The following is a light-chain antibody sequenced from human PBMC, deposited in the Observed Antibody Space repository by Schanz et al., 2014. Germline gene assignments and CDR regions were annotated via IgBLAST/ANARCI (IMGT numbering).Light chain of an antibody. J-gene: IGLJ1*01. Sequence: QSVLTQPPSVSGSPGQSVTISCTGTSSDIGSYNLVSWYQHHPGKAPKLMIYDVSNRPSGVSNRFSGSKSGNTASLTISGLQAEDEADYYCSSYTSSSTYVFGTGTKVTV. V-gene: IGLV2-14*03. CDR1: SSDIGSYNL. CDR3: SSYTSSSTYV. CDR2: DVS.